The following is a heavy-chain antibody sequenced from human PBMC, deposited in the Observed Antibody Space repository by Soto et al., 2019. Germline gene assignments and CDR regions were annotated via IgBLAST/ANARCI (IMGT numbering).Heavy chain of an antibody. CDR3: ARLNDYGDPRDYYYYYYMDV. CDR2: IYYSGST. D-gene: IGHD4-17*01. Sequence: SETLSLTCTVSGGSISSSSYYWGWIRQPPGKGLEWIGSIYYSGSTYYNPSLKSRVTISVDTSKNQFSLKLSSVTAADTAVYYCARLNDYGDPRDYYYYYYMDVWGKGTTVTVSS. V-gene: IGHV4-39*01. J-gene: IGHJ6*03. CDR1: GGSISSSSYY.